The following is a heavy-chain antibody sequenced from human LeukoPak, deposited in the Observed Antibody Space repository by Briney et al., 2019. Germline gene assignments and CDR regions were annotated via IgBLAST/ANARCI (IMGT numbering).Heavy chain of an antibody. CDR2: IIPILGIA. CDR1: GGTFSSYA. CDR3: ASDAILEPRPRPFPYYFDY. J-gene: IGHJ4*02. V-gene: IGHV1-69*04. D-gene: IGHD1-14*01. Sequence: ASVKVSCKASGGTFSSYAISWVRQAPGQGLEWMGRIIPILGIANYAQKFQGRVTITADKSTSTAYMELSSLRSEDTAVYYCASDAILEPRPRPFPYYFDYWGQGTLVTVSS.